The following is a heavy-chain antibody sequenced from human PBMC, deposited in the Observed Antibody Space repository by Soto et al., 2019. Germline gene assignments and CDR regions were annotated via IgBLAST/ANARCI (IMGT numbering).Heavy chain of an antibody. CDR3: ARHPKLSNYGSGSYYIHYYYYYMDV. Sequence: SETLSLTCTVSGGSISSSSYYWGWIRQPPGKGLEWIGSIYYSGSTYYNPSLKSRVTISVDTSKNQFSLKLSSVTAADTAVYYCARHPKLSNYGSGSYYIHYYYYYMDVWGKGTTVTVSS. CDR2: IYYSGST. V-gene: IGHV4-39*01. J-gene: IGHJ6*03. D-gene: IGHD3-10*01. CDR1: GGSISSSSYY.